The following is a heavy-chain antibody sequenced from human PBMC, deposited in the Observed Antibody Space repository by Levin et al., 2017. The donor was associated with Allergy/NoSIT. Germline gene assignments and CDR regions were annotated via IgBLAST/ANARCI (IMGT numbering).Heavy chain of an antibody. D-gene: IGHD1-26*01. CDR1: GFTFTENY. Sequence: ASVKVSCKSSGFTFTENYVHWVRQAPGQGLEWMGRINLNSGATNYAQKFQGRVTVTRDTSVSTAYLDLRSLESDDTAVYYCTASPRERRSDDTGGWFDPWGQGTLVTVSS. J-gene: IGHJ5*02. CDR2: INLNSGAT. CDR3: TASPRERRSDDTGGWFDP. V-gene: IGHV1-2*06.